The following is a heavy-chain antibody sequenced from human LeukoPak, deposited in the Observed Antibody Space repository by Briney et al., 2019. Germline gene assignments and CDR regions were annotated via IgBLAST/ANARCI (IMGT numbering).Heavy chain of an antibody. J-gene: IGHJ4*02. CDR1: GGSFSGYY. Sequence: PSETLSLTCAVYGGSFSGYYWSWIRQPPGKGLEWIGEINHSGSTNYNPFLKSRVTMSVDTSKNQFSLKLSSVTAADTAVYYCARDPYDYVWGLDYWGQGTLVTVSS. CDR2: INHSGST. V-gene: IGHV4-34*01. CDR3: ARDPYDYVWGLDY. D-gene: IGHD3-16*01.